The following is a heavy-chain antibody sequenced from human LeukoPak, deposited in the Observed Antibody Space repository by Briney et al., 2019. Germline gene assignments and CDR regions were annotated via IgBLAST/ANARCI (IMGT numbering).Heavy chain of an antibody. CDR2: IYYSGST. Sequence: NASETLSLTCTVSGGSISSYYWSWIRQPPGKGLEWIGYIYYSGSTNYNPSLKSRVTISVDTSKNQFSLKLSSVTAADTAVYYCASTPTIPGISLYSSGWVYFDYWGQGTLVTVSS. V-gene: IGHV4-59*01. D-gene: IGHD6-19*01. J-gene: IGHJ4*02. CDR3: ASTPTIPGISLYSSGWVYFDY. CDR1: GGSISSYY.